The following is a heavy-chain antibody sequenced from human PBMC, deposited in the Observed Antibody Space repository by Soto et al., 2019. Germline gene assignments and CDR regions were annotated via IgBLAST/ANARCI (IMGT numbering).Heavy chain of an antibody. CDR1: GGSISSYY. CDR2: IYYSGST. D-gene: IGHD2-15*01. Sequence: QVQLQESGPGLVKPSETLSLTCTVSGGSISSYYWSWIRQPPGKGLEWIGYIYYSGSTNYNPSLKSRVTISVDTSKNQVSLKLSSVTAADTAVYYCARRWGSAADYWGQGTLVTVSS. V-gene: IGHV4-59*08. J-gene: IGHJ4*02. CDR3: ARRWGSAADY.